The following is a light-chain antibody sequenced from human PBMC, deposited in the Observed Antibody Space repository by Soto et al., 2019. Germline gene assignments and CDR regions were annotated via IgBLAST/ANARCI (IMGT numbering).Light chain of an antibody. CDR3: HQYGTLPYA. J-gene: IGKJ2*01. V-gene: IGKV3-20*01. Sequence: IALTQSPGTLSLSPGERATLSCRASQRVSSNYVAWYQHKPGQAPRLLIHGASIMATGIPDRFSGSGSGTDFTLTISRLEPEDFALYYCHQYGTLPYAFGQGTKLQIK. CDR2: GAS. CDR1: QRVSSNY.